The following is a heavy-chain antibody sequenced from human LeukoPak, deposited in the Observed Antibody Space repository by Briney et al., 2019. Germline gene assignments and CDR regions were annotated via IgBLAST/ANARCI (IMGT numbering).Heavy chain of an antibody. Sequence: SETLSLTCTVSGGSISSHYWSWIRQSPGEGLEWLGFMHYRGNTNSNPSLRSRVTISMDTSKNQFSMKMSSVTAAYTAVYYCARDSPIEWDVFGDSSDIWGQGTVVTVSS. V-gene: IGHV4-59*11. CDR1: GGSISSHY. CDR3: ARDSPIEWDVFGDSSDI. D-gene: IGHD1-26*01. CDR2: MHYRGNT. J-gene: IGHJ3*02.